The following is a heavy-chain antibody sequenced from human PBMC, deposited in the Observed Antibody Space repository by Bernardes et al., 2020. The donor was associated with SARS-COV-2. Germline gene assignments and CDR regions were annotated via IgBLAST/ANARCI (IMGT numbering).Heavy chain of an antibody. CDR3: ASFLLAVAGTRGVDYYYGIDV. CDR1: GFTFSSCR. J-gene: IGHJ6*02. D-gene: IGHD6-19*01. Sequence: GSLTLSCAASGFTFSSCRMNWVRQGPRKGLEWVSSISSSSSYIYYADSVKGRFTISRDNAKNSLYLQMNSLRAEDTAVYYCASFLLAVAGTRGVDYYYGIDVWGQGTTVTVSS. V-gene: IGHV3-21*01. CDR2: ISSSSSYI.